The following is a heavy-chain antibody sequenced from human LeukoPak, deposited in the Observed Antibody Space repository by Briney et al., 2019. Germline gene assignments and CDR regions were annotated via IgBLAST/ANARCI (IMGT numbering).Heavy chain of an antibody. V-gene: IGHV3-21*01. J-gene: IGHJ2*01. CDR1: GFTFSSYS. CDR2: ISSSSSYI. D-gene: IGHD5-12*01. CDR3: AREGGSGYDPLPPVWWYFDL. Sequence: PGGSLRLSCAASGFTFSSYSMNWVRQAPGKGLEWVSSISSSSSYIYYADSVKGRFTISRDNAKNSLYLQMNSLRAEDTAVYYCAREGGSGYDPLPPVWWYFDLWGRGTLVTVSS.